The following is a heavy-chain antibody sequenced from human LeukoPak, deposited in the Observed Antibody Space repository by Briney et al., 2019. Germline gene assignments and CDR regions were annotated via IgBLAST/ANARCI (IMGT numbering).Heavy chain of an antibody. J-gene: IGHJ5*02. CDR3: ARDETYYDILTGYYPKLGFDP. CDR2: INPNSGGT. Sequence: ASVKVSCKASGYTFTGYYMHWVRQAPGQGLEWMGWINPNSGGTNYAQKFQGRVTMTRDTSISTAYMELSRLRSDDTAVYYCARDETYYDILTGYYPKLGFDPSGQGTLVTVSS. V-gene: IGHV1-2*02. D-gene: IGHD3-9*01. CDR1: GYTFTGYY.